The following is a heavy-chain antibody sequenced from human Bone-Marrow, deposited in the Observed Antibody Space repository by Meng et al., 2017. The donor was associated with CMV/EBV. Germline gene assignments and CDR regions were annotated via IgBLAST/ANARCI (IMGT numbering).Heavy chain of an antibody. V-gene: IGHV1-18*01. Sequence: ASVKVSCKASGGTFSSYAISWVRQAPGQGLEWMGWISAYNGNTNYAQKLQGRVTMTTDTSTSTAYMELRSLRSDDTAVYYCASPNYYGDGMDVWGQGTTVTVSS. CDR2: ISAYNGNT. CDR1: GGTFSSYA. CDR3: ASPNYYGDGMDV. D-gene: IGHD3-10*01. J-gene: IGHJ6*02.